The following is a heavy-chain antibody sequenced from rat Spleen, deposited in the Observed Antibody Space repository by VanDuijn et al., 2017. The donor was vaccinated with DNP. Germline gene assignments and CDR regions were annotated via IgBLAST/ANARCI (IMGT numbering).Heavy chain of an antibody. CDR3: ARWTRYFDY. CDR2: ISYSGST. D-gene: IGHD1-7*01. Sequence: EVQLQESGPGLVKPSQSLSLTCSVTGYSITSNYWGWIRKFPGNKMEWIGHISYSGSTDYNPSLKSRISITRDTSRNHFFLHLISVTTEDTATYYCARWTRYFDYWGQGIMVTVSS. J-gene: IGHJ2*01. CDR1: GYSITSNY. V-gene: IGHV3-1*01.